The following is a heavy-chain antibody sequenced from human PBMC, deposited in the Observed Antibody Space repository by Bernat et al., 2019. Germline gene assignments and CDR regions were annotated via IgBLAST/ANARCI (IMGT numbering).Heavy chain of an antibody. J-gene: IGHJ3*02. CDR2: IIPIFGTA. D-gene: IGHD3-16*02. Sequence: QVQLVQSGAEVKKPGSSVKVSCKASGGTFSSYAISWVRQAPGQGLEWMGGIIPIFGTANYAQKFQGRVTSTADESTRTAYMELSSLRSEDTAVYYGARDSSNYDYMWGSYRADAFDIWGQGTMVTVSS. V-gene: IGHV1-69*01. CDR3: ARDSSNYDYMWGSYRADAFDI. CDR1: GGTFSSYA.